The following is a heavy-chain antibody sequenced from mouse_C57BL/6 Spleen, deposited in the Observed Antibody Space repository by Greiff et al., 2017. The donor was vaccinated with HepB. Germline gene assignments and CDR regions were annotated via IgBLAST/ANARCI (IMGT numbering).Heavy chain of an antibody. J-gene: IGHJ2*01. V-gene: IGHV1-53*01. CDR3: ARGEILLLRHYLDY. D-gene: IGHD1-1*01. Sequence: QVQLQQPGTELVKPGASVKLSCKASGYTFTSYWMHWVKQRPGQGLEWIGNINPSNGGTHYNEKFKSKATLTVDKSSSTAYMQLSSLTSEDSAVYYCARGEILLLRHYLDYWGQGTTLTVSS. CDR2: INPSNGGT. CDR1: GYTFTSYW.